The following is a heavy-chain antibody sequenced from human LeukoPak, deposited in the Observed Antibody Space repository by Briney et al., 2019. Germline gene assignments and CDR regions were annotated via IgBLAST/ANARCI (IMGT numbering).Heavy chain of an antibody. V-gene: IGHV4-39*01. J-gene: IGHJ4*02. Sequence: SETLSLTCTVSGGSISSSNYYWGWIRQPPGKGLEWIGSIYYSGSTYYNPSRKSRVTIFVDTSKNQFSLKLSSVTAADTAVYYCARRATYCSGGSCYLYYFDYWGQGTLVTVSS. CDR3: ARRATYCSGGSCYLYYFDY. CDR2: IYYSGST. CDR1: GGSISSSNYY. D-gene: IGHD2-15*01.